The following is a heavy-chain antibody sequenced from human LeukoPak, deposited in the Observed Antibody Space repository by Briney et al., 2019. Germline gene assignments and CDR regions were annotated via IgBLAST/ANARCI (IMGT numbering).Heavy chain of an antibody. Sequence: GGSLRLSCAASGFTFSSYAMSWVRQAPGKGLEWVSAISGSGGSTYYADSVKGRFTISRDNAKNSLYLQMNSLRAEDTALYYCAREGSSNDYYYYYYMDVWGKGTTVTVSS. CDR2: ISGSGGST. CDR1: GFTFSSYA. CDR3: AREGSSNDYYYYYYMDV. J-gene: IGHJ6*03. V-gene: IGHV3-23*01. D-gene: IGHD4-11*01.